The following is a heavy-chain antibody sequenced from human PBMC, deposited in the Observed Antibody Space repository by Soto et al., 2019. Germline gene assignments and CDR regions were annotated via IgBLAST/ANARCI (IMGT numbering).Heavy chain of an antibody. D-gene: IGHD6-13*01. J-gene: IGHJ3*02. CDR3: SIPGIAAAGMRRNAFDI. V-gene: IGHV1-69*06. CDR1: GGTFSSYA. CDR2: IIPIFGTA. Sequence: SVKVSFKASGGTFSSYAISWLRQAPGQGLEWMGGIIPIFGTANYAQKFQGRVTITADKSTSTAYMELSSLRSEDTAVYYCSIPGIAAAGMRRNAFDIWGQGTMVTVSS.